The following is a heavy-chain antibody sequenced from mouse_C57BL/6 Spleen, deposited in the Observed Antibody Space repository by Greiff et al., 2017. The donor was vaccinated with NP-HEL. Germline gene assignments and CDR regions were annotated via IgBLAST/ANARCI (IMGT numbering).Heavy chain of an antibody. CDR1: GYTFTSYW. Sequence: QVQLQQPGAELVKPGASVKMSCKASGYTFTSYWITWVKQRPGQGLEWIGDIYPGSGSTTYNEKFKSKATLTVDTSSSTAYIQLSSLTSEGSAVYYCARYYGNYDYWGQGTTLTVSS. D-gene: IGHD2-1*01. CDR3: ARYYGNYDY. J-gene: IGHJ2*01. V-gene: IGHV1-55*01. CDR2: IYPGSGST.